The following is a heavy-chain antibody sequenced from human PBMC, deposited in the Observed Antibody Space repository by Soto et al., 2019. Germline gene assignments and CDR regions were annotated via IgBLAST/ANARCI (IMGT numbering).Heavy chain of an antibody. V-gene: IGHV3-23*05. CDR1: GFPFRNFA. J-gene: IGHJ4*02. Sequence: TGGSRLSCAASGFPFRNFAMAWVRQAPGKGLEWVSIISNSGSSTYHGDSVKGRFTTSRDNSKGTLSLHMRGVRIDDTAVYFCARADLLWDSFDLWGQGTLVTVSS. D-gene: IGHD2-2*01. CDR3: ARADLLWDSFDL. CDR2: ISNSGSST.